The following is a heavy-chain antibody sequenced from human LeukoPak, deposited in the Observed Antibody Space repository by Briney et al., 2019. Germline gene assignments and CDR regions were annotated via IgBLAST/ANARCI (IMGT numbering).Heavy chain of an antibody. Sequence: GGSLRLSCTASGFTFGDYAMSWFRQAPGKGMEWVGFIRSKAYGWTTEYAASVKVRFTIARDDSKSIAYLQMNSLKPEDTAVYYCTPSSPYYYDGSGPDTGWFDPWGQGTLVTVSS. D-gene: IGHD3-22*01. J-gene: IGHJ5*02. CDR1: GFTFGDYA. CDR2: IRSKAYGWTT. V-gene: IGHV3-49*03. CDR3: TPSSPYYYDGSGPDTGWFDP.